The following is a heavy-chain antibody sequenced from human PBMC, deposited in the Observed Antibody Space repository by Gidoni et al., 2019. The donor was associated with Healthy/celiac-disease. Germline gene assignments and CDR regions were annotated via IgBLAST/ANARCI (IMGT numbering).Heavy chain of an antibody. CDR2: IYYSGST. V-gene: IGHV4-59*01. D-gene: IGHD4-17*01. J-gene: IGHJ5*02. CDR3: ARDLDYGDFHTSNWFDP. Sequence: QVQLQESGPGLVKPSETLSLTCTVSGGSISSSYWSWIRQPPGKGLEWIGYIYYSGSTNYNPSLKSRVTISVDTSKNQFSLKLSSVTAADTAVYYCARDLDYGDFHTSNWFDPWGQGTLVTVSS. CDR1: GGSISSSY.